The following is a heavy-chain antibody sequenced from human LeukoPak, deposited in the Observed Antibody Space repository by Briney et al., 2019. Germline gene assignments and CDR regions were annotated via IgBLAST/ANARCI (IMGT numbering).Heavy chain of an antibody. CDR3: AREDRGVLIVDY. CDR1: GDTFTSYD. D-gene: IGHD3-10*01. V-gene: IGHV1-8*01. J-gene: IGHJ4*02. CDR2: MNSNSGNT. Sequence: ASVKVSCKASGDTFTSYDINWLRQATGQGLEWMGCMNSNSGNTCYAQEFQGRVTMARNTSISTAYMELSSLRSEDTAVYYCAREDRGVLIVDYWGQGTLVTVSS.